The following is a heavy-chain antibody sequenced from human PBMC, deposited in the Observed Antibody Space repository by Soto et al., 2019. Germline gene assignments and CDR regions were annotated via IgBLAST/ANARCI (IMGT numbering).Heavy chain of an antibody. CDR2: IKQDGSEK. CDR3: AREEGHRLH. CDR1: GFTFSRYW. J-gene: IGHJ4*02. V-gene: IGHV3-7*01. D-gene: IGHD3-16*01. Sequence: GVSLRLSCTASGFTFSRYWMTWIRQAPGKGLEWVANIKQDGSEKYYVDSVKGRFTISRDNAKNSLYLQMNSLRAEDTAVYYCAREEGHRLHWGQGTLVTVSS.